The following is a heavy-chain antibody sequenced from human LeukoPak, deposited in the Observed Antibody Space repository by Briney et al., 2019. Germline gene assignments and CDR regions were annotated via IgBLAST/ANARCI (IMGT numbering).Heavy chain of an antibody. J-gene: IGHJ4*02. CDR1: GFTFSSYA. CDR3: AKDVRVGEYYGSGSYFDY. CDR2: ISASGGST. D-gene: IGHD3-10*01. V-gene: IGHV3-23*01. Sequence: PGGSLRLSCAASGFTFSSYAMSWVRQAPGKGLEWVSIISASGGSTYYADSVKGRFTIFRDKSKNYLQMNSLRGDDTAIYYCAKDVRVGEYYGSGSYFDYWGQGTLVTVSS.